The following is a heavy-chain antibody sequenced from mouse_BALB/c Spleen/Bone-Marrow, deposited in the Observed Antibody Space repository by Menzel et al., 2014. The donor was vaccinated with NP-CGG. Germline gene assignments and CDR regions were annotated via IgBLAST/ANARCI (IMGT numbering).Heavy chain of an antibody. V-gene: IGHV4-1*02. Sequence: EVKVEESGGGLVQPGGSLKLSCAASGFDFXRYWMSWVRQAPGKGLEWIGEINPDSSTINYTPSLKDKFIISRDNAKNTLALQMSRVRSEDAGLYYCARCGYYGFLHYWGQGTTLTFSS. CDR2: INPDSSTI. D-gene: IGHD1-1*01. CDR1: GFDFXRYW. J-gene: IGHJ2*01. CDR3: ARCGYYGFLHY.